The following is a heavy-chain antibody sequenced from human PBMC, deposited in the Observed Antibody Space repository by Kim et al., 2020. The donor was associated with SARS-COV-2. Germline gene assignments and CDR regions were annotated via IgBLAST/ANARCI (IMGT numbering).Heavy chain of an antibody. V-gene: IGHV3-23*01. D-gene: IGHD3-22*01. Sequence: GGSLRLSCAASGFIFNNYAMTWVRQSPGKGLEWLLFISVSGGGTNSADAAKGRFTVSRDNCKNTVYLQMNSLRVEDTALYYCAKARGYSGLDSGSFFDHWVQGTLVTVSS. J-gene: IGHJ4*02. CDR3: AKARGYSGLDSGSFFDH. CDR1: GFIFNNYA. CDR2: ISVSGGGT.